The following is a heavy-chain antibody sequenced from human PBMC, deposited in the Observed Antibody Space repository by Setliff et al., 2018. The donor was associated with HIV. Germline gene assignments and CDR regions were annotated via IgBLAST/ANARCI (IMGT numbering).Heavy chain of an antibody. CDR2: MNPNSGNT. Sequence: VASVKVSCKASGYTFTSSDINWVRQATGQGLEWMGWMNPNSGNTGYAQKFQGRVTMTRGTSIRTAYMELSSLRSEDTAVYYCARGAWYTSGWYSSRYLDVWGKGTTVTVSS. V-gene: IGHV1-8*02. CDR1: GYTFTSSD. CDR3: ARGAWYTSGWYSSRYLDV. D-gene: IGHD6-19*01. J-gene: IGHJ6*03.